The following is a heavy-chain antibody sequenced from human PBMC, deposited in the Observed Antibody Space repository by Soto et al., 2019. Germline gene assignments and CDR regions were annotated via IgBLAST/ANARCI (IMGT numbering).Heavy chain of an antibody. D-gene: IGHD1-26*01. CDR2: IIPIFGTA. V-gene: IGHV1-69*06. J-gene: IGHJ4*02. CDR1: GGTFSTYS. Sequence: WASVKVSCKTSGGTFSTYSIVWVRQAPGEGLEWMGGIIPIFGTANYAQKFQDRVTITADKSTNTAFMELSSLKSEDTAMYYCASSSGNNYGVGTNYYFDYWGQGTMVTVSS. CDR3: ASSSGNNYGVGTNYYFDY.